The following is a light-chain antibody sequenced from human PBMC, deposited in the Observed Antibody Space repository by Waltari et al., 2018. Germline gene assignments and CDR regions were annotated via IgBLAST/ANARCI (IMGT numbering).Light chain of an antibody. CDR3: ETWDRNSLV. Sequence: QPVLTQSSSASASLGSSVKLTGTLNIRQRSHIIAWHQQQPGKAPRFLTKLEGSGSYNKGSGGPDRFSGSTSGADRYLTISNLQSEDEADYYCETWDRNSLVFGRGTKLTVL. J-gene: IGLJ2*01. V-gene: IGLV4-60*03. CDR1: IRQRSHI. CDR2: LEGSGSY.